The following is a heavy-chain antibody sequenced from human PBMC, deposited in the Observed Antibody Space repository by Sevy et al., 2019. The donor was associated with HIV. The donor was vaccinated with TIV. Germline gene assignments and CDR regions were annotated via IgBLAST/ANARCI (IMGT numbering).Heavy chain of an antibody. CDR1: GFTFSDHY. D-gene: IGHD6-13*01. CDR3: ATHAGIAAAGRFFDY. CDR2: IRNKADSYTT. V-gene: IGHV3-72*01. J-gene: IGHJ4*02. Sequence: GESLKIYCAASGFTFSDHYMEWVRQAPGKGLEWVGSIRNKADSYTTEYAASVKGRFTISRDDSKNSLYLLMNSLKTEDTAVYYCATHAGIAAAGRFFDYWDQGTLVTVSS.